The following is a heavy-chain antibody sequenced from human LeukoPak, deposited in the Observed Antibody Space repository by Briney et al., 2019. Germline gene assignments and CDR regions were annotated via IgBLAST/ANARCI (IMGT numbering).Heavy chain of an antibody. J-gene: IGHJ4*02. Sequence: GGSLRLSCAASGFTVSSNYMSWVRQAPGKGLEWVSVIYSGGSTYYADSVKGRFTISRDNSKNTLYLQMNSLRAEDTAVYYCAKSSTAVVNFDYWGQGTLVTVSS. V-gene: IGHV3-53*01. CDR3: AKSSTAVVNFDY. CDR1: GFTVSSNY. D-gene: IGHD6-19*01. CDR2: IYSGGST.